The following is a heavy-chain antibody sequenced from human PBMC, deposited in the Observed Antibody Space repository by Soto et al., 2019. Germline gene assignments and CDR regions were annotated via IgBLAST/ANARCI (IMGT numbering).Heavy chain of an antibody. V-gene: IGHV4-31*03. J-gene: IGHJ5*02. CDR1: GGSISSGGYY. Sequence: PSETLSLTCTVSGGSISSGGYYWSWIRQHPGKGLEWIGYIYYSGSTYYNPSLKSRVTISVDTSKNQFSLKLSSVTAADTAVYYCARSIIIAVVGSNWENNWFDPWGQGTLVTVSS. D-gene: IGHD6-19*01. CDR3: ARSIIIAVVGSNWENNWFDP. CDR2: IYYSGST.